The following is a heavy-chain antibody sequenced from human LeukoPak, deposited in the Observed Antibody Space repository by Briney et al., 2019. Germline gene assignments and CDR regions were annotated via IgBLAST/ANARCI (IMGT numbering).Heavy chain of an antibody. D-gene: IGHD1-1*01. CDR2: IYPGDSET. CDR1: GYSFTSNW. V-gene: IGHV5-51*01. Sequence: GESLKISCKGSGYSFTSNWIGWVRQMPGKDLEWMGIIYPGDSETIYRPSFRGQVTISADKSMSIAYLQWSSLKASDTATYYCASPRANVWGQGTLVTVSS. J-gene: IGHJ4*02. CDR3: ASPRANV.